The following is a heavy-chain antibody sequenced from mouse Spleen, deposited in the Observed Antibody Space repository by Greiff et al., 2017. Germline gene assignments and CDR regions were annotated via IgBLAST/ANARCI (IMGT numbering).Heavy chain of an antibody. J-gene: IGHJ2*01. CDR2: IHPNSGST. CDR1: GYTFTSYW. D-gene: IGHD2-2*01. V-gene: IGHV1-64*01. CDR3: ARSQILWLPYYFDY. Sequence: QVQLQQPGAELVKPGASVKLSCKASGYTFTSYWMHWVKQRPGQGLEWIGMIHPNSGSTNYNEKFKSKATLTVDKSSSTAYMQLSSLTSEDSAVYYCARSQILWLPYYFDYWGQGTTLTVSS.